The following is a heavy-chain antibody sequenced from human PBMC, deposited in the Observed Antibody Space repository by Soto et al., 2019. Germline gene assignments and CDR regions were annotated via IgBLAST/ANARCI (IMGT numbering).Heavy chain of an antibody. CDR2: ISSGSSTI. J-gene: IGHJ4*02. D-gene: IGHD3-10*01. Sequence: AGGALRHSCAASGVRFKAKRKHLGRQAPGKGLEWISYISSGSSTIYYADSVKGRFTISRDNAKNSLYLQMKSLRAEDTGVYYCARDQVRGVTTFPLDYWGPGTLVTVSS. CDR1: GVRFKAKR. CDR3: ARDQVRGVTTFPLDY. V-gene: IGHV3-48*01.